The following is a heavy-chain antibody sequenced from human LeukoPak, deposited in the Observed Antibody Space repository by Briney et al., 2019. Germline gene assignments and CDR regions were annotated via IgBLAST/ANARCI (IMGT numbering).Heavy chain of an antibody. CDR3: AKGDRIQLWLLDY. Sequence: PGGSLRLSCAASGFTFSSYAMSWVRQAPGKGLEWVSAISGSGGSTYYADSVKGRFTISRDNSKNTLYLQMNSLRAEDTAVYYRAKGDRIQLWLLDYWGQGTLVTVSS. CDR1: GFTFSSYA. V-gene: IGHV3-23*01. D-gene: IGHD5-18*01. CDR2: ISGSGGST. J-gene: IGHJ4*02.